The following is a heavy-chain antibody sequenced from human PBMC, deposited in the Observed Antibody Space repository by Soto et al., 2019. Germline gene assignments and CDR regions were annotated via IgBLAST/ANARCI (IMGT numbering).Heavy chain of an antibody. D-gene: IGHD3-9*01. J-gene: IGHJ6*03. V-gene: IGHV4-59*08. Sequence: SETLSLTCTVSGGSISSYYWSWIRQPPGKGLEWIGYIYYSGSTNYNPSLKSRVTISEDTSKNQFSLKLSSVTAADTAVFYFARLSHDILTGYYYYYMDVWGKGTTVTVSS. CDR2: IYYSGST. CDR1: GGSISSYY. CDR3: ARLSHDILTGYYYYYMDV.